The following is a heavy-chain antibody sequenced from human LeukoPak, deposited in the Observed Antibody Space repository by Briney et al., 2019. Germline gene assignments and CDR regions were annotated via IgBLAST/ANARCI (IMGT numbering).Heavy chain of an antibody. CDR1: GFTFSSYA. V-gene: IGHV3-23*01. J-gene: IGHJ3*02. CDR2: ISGSGGST. Sequence: GGSLRLSCAASGFTFSSYAMSWVRQAPGKGLEWVSAISGSGGSTYYADSVKGRFTISRDNSKNTLYLQMNSLRAEDTAVYYCAKDVDSSGYYWDWDAFDIWGQGTMVTVPS. CDR3: AKDVDSSGYYWDWDAFDI. D-gene: IGHD3-22*01.